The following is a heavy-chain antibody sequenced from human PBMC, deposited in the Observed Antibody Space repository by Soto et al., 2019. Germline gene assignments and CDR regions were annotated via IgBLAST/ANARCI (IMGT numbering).Heavy chain of an antibody. J-gene: IGHJ6*03. V-gene: IGHV3-23*01. D-gene: IGHD3-9*01. CDR2: ISGSGGST. CDR1: GFTFSSYA. CDR3: AKCGYDILTGSTPFMDI. Sequence: HPGGSLRLSCAASGFTFSSYAMSWVRQAPGKGLEWVSAISGSGGSTYYADSVKGRFTISRDNSKNTLYLQMNSLRAEDTAVYYCAKCGYDILTGSTPFMDIWGKGTTVTVSS.